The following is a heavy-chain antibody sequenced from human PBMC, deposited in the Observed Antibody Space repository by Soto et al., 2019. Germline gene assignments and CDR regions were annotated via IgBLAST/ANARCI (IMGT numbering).Heavy chain of an antibody. CDR2: INHSGST. CDR3: ARGRPPSYCSGGSCHRWFDP. D-gene: IGHD2-15*01. V-gene: IGHV4-34*01. J-gene: IGHJ5*02. CDR1: GGSFSGYY. Sequence: PSETLSLTCAVFGGSFSGYYWRWIRQPPGKGLEWIGEINHSGSTNYNPSLKSRVTISVDTSKNQFSLKLSSVTAADTAVYYCARGRPPSYCSGGSCHRWFDPWGQGTLVTVSS.